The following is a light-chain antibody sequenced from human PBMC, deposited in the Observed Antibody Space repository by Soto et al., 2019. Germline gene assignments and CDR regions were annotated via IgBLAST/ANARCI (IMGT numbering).Light chain of an antibody. CDR3: QQYNSHSQRT. CDR2: EAS. V-gene: IGKV1-5*03. CDR1: QSISSW. J-gene: IGKJ1*01. Sequence: DIQMTQSPSTLSASVGDRVTITCRASQSISSWLAWYQQDTAKAPKLLIYEASSLESGVPSRFSGSGSGTEFTLTISSRLPEDVATSYCQQYNSHSQRTFGQGTKVEIK.